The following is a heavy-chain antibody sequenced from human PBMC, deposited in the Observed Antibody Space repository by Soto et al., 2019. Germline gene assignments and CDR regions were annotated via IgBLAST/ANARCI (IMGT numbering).Heavy chain of an antibody. CDR1: GYTFTGYY. Sequence: QVQLVQSGAEVKRPGASVKVSYKASGYTFTGYYMHWVRQAPGQGLEWMTWINPSSGGTNYAQKFQDRVTMTRDTSISTAYMELSRLRSDDTAVYYCARSLSTIAGRPDYWGQGTLVTVSS. J-gene: IGHJ4*02. D-gene: IGHD6-6*01. CDR3: ARSLSTIAGRPDY. CDR2: INPSSGGT. V-gene: IGHV1-2*02.